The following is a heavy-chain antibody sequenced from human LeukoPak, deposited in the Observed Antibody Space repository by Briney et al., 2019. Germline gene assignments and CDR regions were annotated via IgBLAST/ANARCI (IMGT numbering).Heavy chain of an antibody. J-gene: IGHJ4*02. CDR1: GFTVSSNY. CDR2: IYSGGST. CDR3: ARRPFPGSYRNYYFDY. D-gene: IGHD3-16*02. Sequence: GGSLRLSCAASGFTVSSNYMSWVRQAPGKGLEWVSVIYSGGSTYYADSVKGRFTISRDNSKNTLYLQMNSLRAEDTAVYYCARRPFPGSYRNYYFDYWGQGTLVTVSS. V-gene: IGHV3-66*04.